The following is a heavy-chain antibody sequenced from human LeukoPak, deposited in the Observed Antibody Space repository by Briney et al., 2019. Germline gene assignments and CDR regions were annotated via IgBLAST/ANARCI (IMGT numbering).Heavy chain of an antibody. CDR3: ARDTSGYYDY. CDR1: GFTFSSYA. J-gene: IGHJ4*02. Sequence: GGSLRLSCAASGFTFSSYAMHWVRQAPGKGLDWVGVIWFDGSNRYYADSVKGRFTISRDNSKNTLYLQVNSVRAEDTAVYYCARDTSGYYDYWGQGALVTVSS. V-gene: IGHV3-33*08. CDR2: IWFDGSNR. D-gene: IGHD2-15*01.